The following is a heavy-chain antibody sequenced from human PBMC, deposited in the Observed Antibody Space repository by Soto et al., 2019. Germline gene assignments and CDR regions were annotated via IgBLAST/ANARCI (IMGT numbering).Heavy chain of an antibody. Sequence: GASVKVSCKASGGTFSSYAISWVRQAPGQGLEWMGGIIPIFGTANYAQKFQGRVTITADESTSTAYMELSSLRSEDTAVYYCARDRLAGSYSPDPYDAFDIWGPGTMV. J-gene: IGHJ3*02. V-gene: IGHV1-69*13. CDR1: GGTFSSYA. D-gene: IGHD1-26*01. CDR3: ARDRLAGSYSPDPYDAFDI. CDR2: IIPIFGTA.